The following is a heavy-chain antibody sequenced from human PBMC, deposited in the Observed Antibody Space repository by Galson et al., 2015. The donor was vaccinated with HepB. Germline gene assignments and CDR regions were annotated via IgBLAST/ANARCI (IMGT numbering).Heavy chain of an antibody. CDR2: IFDSGGRT. J-gene: IGHJ4*02. D-gene: IGHD2-2*01. CDR3: AKRGTSTSTGYPSFDF. V-gene: IGHV3-23*01. CDR1: GFTVNTYT. Sequence: SLRLSCAASGFTVNTYTMSWARQAPGKGLEWLSTIFDSGGRTYYADSVKGRFTISRDNSKNTVYLQMNSLRAEDTAVYYCAKRGTSTSTGYPSFDFWGQGTLVTVSS.